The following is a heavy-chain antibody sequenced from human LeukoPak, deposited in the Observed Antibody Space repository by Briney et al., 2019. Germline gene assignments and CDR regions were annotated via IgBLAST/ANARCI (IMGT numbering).Heavy chain of an antibody. CDR1: GYSFTNYW. Sequence: GESLKISCKGSGYSFTNYWIGWVRQMPGKGLEYMGIIYPDDSDTRYSPSFQGQVAISADKSINTAYLQWSSLKASDTAMYYCARHRRAMVRGVAHYYMDVWGKGTTVTIS. V-gene: IGHV5-51*01. CDR3: ARHRRAMVRGVAHYYMDV. J-gene: IGHJ6*03. D-gene: IGHD3-10*01. CDR2: IYPDDSDT.